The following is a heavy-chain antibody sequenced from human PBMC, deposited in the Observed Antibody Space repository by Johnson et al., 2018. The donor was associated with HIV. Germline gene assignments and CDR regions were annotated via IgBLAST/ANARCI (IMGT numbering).Heavy chain of an antibody. D-gene: IGHD6-6*01. V-gene: IGHV3-74*01. J-gene: IGHJ3*02. Sequence: EQLVESGGGLVQPGGSLRLSCAASGFSFSSHWMVWVRQAPGKGLVCVSRISRDGSSTTYADSVKGRFTISRDNAKNTLYLQMNSLRVEDMAVYYCARVTGRTLAVRYDAFDSWGQGTMVTVSS. CDR1: GFSFSSHW. CDR2: ISRDGSST. CDR3: ARVTGRTLAVRYDAFDS.